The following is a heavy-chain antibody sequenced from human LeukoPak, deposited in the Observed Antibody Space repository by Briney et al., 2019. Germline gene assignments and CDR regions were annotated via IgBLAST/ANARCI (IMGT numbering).Heavy chain of an antibody. CDR2: ISGSGDNT. J-gene: IGHJ4*02. CDR3: GKDQRYTEMVNLDY. Sequence: PGGSLRLSCAASGFTFSSYAMSWVRQAPGKGLEWVSAISGSGDNTYYADSVKGRFTISRDNSKNTLYLQMNSLRAEDTAVYYCGKDQRYTEMVNLDYWGQGTPVTVSS. D-gene: IGHD5-18*01. CDR1: GFTFSSYA. V-gene: IGHV3-23*01.